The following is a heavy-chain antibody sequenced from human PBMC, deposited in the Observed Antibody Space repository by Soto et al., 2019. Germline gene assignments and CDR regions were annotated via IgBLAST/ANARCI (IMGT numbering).Heavy chain of an antibody. CDR2: IHYSGST. D-gene: IGHD2-2*01. V-gene: IGHV4-59*01. CDR3: ARRYCSSTSCYSPGNWFDP. CDR1: GGSISSYY. J-gene: IGHJ5*02. Sequence: PSETLSLTCTVSGGSISSYYWSWIRQPPGKGLEWIGYIHYSGSTNYNPSLKSRVTISIDTSKSQFSLKLSSVTAADTAVYYCARRYCSSTSCYSPGNWFDPWGQGTLVTVSS.